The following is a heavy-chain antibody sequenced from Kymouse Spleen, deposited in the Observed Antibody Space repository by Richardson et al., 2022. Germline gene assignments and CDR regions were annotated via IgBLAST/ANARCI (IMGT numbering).Heavy chain of an antibody. J-gene: IGHJ4*02. V-gene: IGHV4-39*01. Sequence: QLQLQESGPGLVKPSETLSLTCTVSGGSISSSSYYWGWIRQPPGKGLEWIGSIYYSGSTYYNPSLKSRVTISVDTSKNQFSLKLSSVTAADTAVYYCARARITGTLYYFDYWGQGTLVTVSS. D-gene: IGHD1-20*01,IGHD1-7*01. CDR2: IYYSGST. CDR3: ARARITGTLYYFDY. CDR1: GGSISSSSYY.